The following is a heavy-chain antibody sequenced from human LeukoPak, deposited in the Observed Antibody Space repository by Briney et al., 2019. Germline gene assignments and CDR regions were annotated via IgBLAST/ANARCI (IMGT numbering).Heavy chain of an antibody. Sequence: PGGSLRLSCVASGFGLSGITMNWVRQAPGKGLEWVSYISSSSSTIYYADSVKGRFTISRDNAKNSLYLQMNSLRAEDTAVYYCAREEWVWELRIAGAFDIWGQGTMVTVSS. CDR3: AREEWVWELRIAGAFDI. CDR2: ISSSSSTI. J-gene: IGHJ3*02. D-gene: IGHD1-26*01. CDR1: GFGLSGIT. V-gene: IGHV3-48*01.